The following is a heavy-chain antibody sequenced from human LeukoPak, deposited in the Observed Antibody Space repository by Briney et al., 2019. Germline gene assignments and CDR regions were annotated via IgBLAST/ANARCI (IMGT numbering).Heavy chain of an antibody. Sequence: SETLSLTCTVSGGSISSYYWSWIRQPPGKGLEWIGYIYYSGSTNYNPSLKSRVTISVDTSKNQFSLKLSSVTAADTAVYCCARGPRIAVAGRAGWFDPWGQGTLVTVSS. J-gene: IGHJ5*02. CDR1: GGSISSYY. CDR2: IYYSGST. D-gene: IGHD6-19*01. V-gene: IGHV4-59*01. CDR3: ARGPRIAVAGRAGWFDP.